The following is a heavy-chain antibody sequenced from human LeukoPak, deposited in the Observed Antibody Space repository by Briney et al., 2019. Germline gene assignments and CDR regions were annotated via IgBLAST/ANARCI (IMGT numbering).Heavy chain of an antibody. Sequence: PSETLSLTCAVSGYSISSGYYWGWIRQPPGKGLEWIGSIYHSGSTYYNPSLKSRVTISVDTSKNQFSLKLSSVTAADTAVHYCARAPWLLNWFDPWGQGTLVTVSS. CDR3: ARAPWLLNWFDP. J-gene: IGHJ5*02. V-gene: IGHV4-38-2*01. CDR1: GYSISSGYY. CDR2: IYHSGST. D-gene: IGHD3-9*01.